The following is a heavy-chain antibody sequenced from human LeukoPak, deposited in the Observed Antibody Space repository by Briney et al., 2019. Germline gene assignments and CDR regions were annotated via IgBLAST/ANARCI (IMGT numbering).Heavy chain of an antibody. CDR1: GYTFTGYY. D-gene: IGHD3-22*01. Sequence: ASVKVSCKASGYTFTGYYMHWVRQAPGHGLEWMGWINPNSGGTNYAQKFQGRVTMTRDTSISTAYMELSRLRSDDTAVYYCARVSVLQTYYHDSSGYYYFDYWGQGTLVTVSS. J-gene: IGHJ4*02. V-gene: IGHV1-2*02. CDR3: ARVSVLQTYYHDSSGYYYFDY. CDR2: INPNSGGT.